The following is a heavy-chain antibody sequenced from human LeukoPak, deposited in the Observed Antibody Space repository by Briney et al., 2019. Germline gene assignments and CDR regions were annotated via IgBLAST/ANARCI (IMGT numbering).Heavy chain of an antibody. CDR1: GGTFSRNT. V-gene: IGHV1-69*05. CDR2: IIPMFGTP. J-gene: IGHJ4*02. Sequence: SVKVSCKASGGTFSRNTVTWVGQAPGQRLEWMGGIIPMFGTPNYAQNFRGRVTVTTDESTSTASMELTSLRSEDTAVYYCARVSVDSGYYYLDLWGQGTLVTVSS. CDR3: ARVSVDSGYYYLDL. D-gene: IGHD3-22*01.